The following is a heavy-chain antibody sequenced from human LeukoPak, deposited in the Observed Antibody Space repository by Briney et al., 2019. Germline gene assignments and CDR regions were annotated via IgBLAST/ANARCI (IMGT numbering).Heavy chain of an antibody. CDR1: GDSVSSSY. Sequence: SETLSLTCTVSGDSVSSSYWNWIRQPPGKGLEWIGYIYYSGSANYNPSLKSRVTISVDTSRKQFSLNLRSVTVADAGIYYCTRMTTGHDYWGQGTLVTVSS. J-gene: IGHJ4*02. D-gene: IGHD4-17*01. CDR2: IYYSGSA. CDR3: TRMTTGHDY. V-gene: IGHV4-59*02.